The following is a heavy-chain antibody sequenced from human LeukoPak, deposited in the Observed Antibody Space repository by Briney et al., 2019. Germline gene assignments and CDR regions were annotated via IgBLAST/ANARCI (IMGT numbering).Heavy chain of an antibody. J-gene: IGHJ5*02. Sequence: ASVKVSCKASGYTFTGYYMHWVRQAPGQGLEWMGWINPNSGGTNYAQKFQGWVTMTRDTSISTAYMELSRLRSDDTAVYYCARASSIVVVPAASSWFDPWGQGTLVTVSS. D-gene: IGHD2-2*01. CDR2: INPNSGGT. CDR1: GYTFTGYY. V-gene: IGHV1-2*04. CDR3: ARASSIVVVPAASSWFDP.